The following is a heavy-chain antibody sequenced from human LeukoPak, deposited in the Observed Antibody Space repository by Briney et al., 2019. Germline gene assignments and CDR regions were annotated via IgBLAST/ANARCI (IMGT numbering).Heavy chain of an antibody. Sequence: SETLSLTCTVSGGSISSGSYYWSWIRQPAGKGLEWIGRIYTSGSTNYNPSLKSRVTISVDTSKNQFSLKLSSVTAADMAVYYCARDRAVGHFDYWGQGTLVTVSS. CDR3: ARDRAVGHFDY. D-gene: IGHD3-10*01. J-gene: IGHJ4*02. V-gene: IGHV4-61*02. CDR2: IYTSGST. CDR1: GGSISSGSYY.